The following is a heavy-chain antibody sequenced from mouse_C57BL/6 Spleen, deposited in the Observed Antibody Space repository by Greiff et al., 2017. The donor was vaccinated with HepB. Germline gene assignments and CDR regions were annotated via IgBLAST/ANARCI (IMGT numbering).Heavy chain of an antibody. D-gene: IGHD2-2*01. V-gene: IGHV1-18*01. J-gene: IGHJ1*03. CDR2: INPNNGGT. Sequence: VHVKQSGPELVKPGASVKIPCKASGYTFTDYNMDWVKQSHGKSLEWIGDINPNNGGTIYNQKFKGKATLTVDKSSSTAYMELRSLTSEDTAVYYCARKRGYGYFDVWGTGTTVTVSS. CDR3: ARKRGYGYFDV. CDR1: GYTFTDYN.